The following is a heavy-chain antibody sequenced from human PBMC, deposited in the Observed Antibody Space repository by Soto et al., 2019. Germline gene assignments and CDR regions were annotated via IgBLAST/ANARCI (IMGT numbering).Heavy chain of an antibody. J-gene: IGHJ4*02. D-gene: IGHD5-12*01. CDR3: AKEGDGYSYFDF. CDR1: GFTFSSYG. CDR2: ISYDGSNK. V-gene: IGHV3-30*18. Sequence: GGSLRLSCAASGFTFSSYGMHWVRQAPGKGLEWVAVISYDGSNKYYADSVKGRFTITRDNSKNTVHLQMISLRAEDSAVYYCAKEGDGYSYFDFWGQGA.